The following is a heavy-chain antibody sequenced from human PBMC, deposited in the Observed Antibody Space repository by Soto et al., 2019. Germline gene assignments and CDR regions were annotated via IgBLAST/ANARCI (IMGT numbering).Heavy chain of an antibody. Sequence: QVQLVQSGAEVKKPGSSVKVSCKASGGTFSSYAISWVRQAPGQGLEWMGGIIPIFGTANYAQKFQGRATITADDSTSTPYTALSSLRSEDTAVYYCPSARGAYDPFAPWGQGTLVTVSS. D-gene: IGHD3-22*01. V-gene: IGHV1-69*12. CDR3: PSARGAYDPFAP. J-gene: IGHJ5*02. CDR1: GGTFSSYA. CDR2: IIPIFGTA.